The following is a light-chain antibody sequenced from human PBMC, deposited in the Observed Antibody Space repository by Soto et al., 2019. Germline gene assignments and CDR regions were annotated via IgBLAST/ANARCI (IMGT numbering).Light chain of an antibody. J-gene: IGKJ4*01. Sequence: IQLTQSPSSLSASVGDRVTITCRASQGISNYFAWYQQKPGKAPKLLIYAVSTLQSGAPSRFSGSGSGTDFTLTISSLQPEDFAVYYCQQRSNWPPSLTFGGGTKVDIK. CDR3: QQRSNWPPSLT. V-gene: IGKV1-9*01. CDR1: QGISNY. CDR2: AVS.